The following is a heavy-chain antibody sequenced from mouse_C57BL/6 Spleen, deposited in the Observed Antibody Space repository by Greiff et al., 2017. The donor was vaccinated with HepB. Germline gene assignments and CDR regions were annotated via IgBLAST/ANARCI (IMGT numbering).Heavy chain of an antibody. Sequence: QVQLKESGAELVKPGASVKISCKASGYAFSSYWMNWVKQRPGKGLEWIGQIYPGDGDTNYNGKFKGKATLTADKSSSTAYMQLSSLTSEDSAVYFCARSEAIVRGFAYWGQGTLVTVSA. J-gene: IGHJ3*01. CDR1: GYAFSSYW. CDR3: ARSEAIVRGFAY. CDR2: IYPGDGDT. V-gene: IGHV1-80*01. D-gene: IGHD2-5*01.